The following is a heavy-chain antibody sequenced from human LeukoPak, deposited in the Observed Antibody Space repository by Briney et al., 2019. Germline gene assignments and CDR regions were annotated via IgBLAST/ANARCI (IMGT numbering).Heavy chain of an antibody. D-gene: IGHD3-3*01. J-gene: IGHJ4*02. CDR2: ISGSGGST. V-gene: IGHV3-23*01. Sequence: GGSLRLSCAASGFTFSSYSRSWVRQAPGKGLEGVSGISGSGGSTYYADSVKGPFTISRDHSKNTLYLQMNSLRADDTAVYYCAKEGDYDFWSGSSFDYWGQGTLVTVSS. CDR3: AKEGDYDFWSGSSFDY. CDR1: GFTFSSYS.